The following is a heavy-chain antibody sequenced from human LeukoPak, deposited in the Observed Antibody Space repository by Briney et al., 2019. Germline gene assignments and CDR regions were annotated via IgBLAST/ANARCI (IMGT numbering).Heavy chain of an antibody. Sequence: GGSLRLSCAASGFTFSSYSMNWVRQAPGKGLEWVSSISSSSSYIYYADSVKGRFTISRDNAKNSLYLQMNSLRAEDTAVYYCARDTYYYGSGSYYPDYWGQGTLVTVSS. D-gene: IGHD3-10*01. J-gene: IGHJ4*02. CDR2: ISSSSSYI. CDR3: ARDTYYYGSGSYYPDY. V-gene: IGHV3-21*01. CDR1: GFTFSSYS.